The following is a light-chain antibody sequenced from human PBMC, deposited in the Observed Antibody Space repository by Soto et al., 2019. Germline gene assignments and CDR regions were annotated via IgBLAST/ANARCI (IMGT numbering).Light chain of an antibody. CDR3: SSYAGSYTYV. CDR1: SSDVGGYNH. Sequence: QSAPTQPRSVSGSPGQSVAISCTGTSSDVGGYNHVAWYQQHPGKAPKLIIYDVNKRPSGVPDRFSGSKSGNTASLTISGLQADDEADYYCSSYAGSYTYVFATGTKLTVL. J-gene: IGLJ1*01. CDR2: DVN. V-gene: IGLV2-11*01.